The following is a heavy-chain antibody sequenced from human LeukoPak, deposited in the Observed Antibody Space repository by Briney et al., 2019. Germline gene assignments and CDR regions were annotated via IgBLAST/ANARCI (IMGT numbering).Heavy chain of an antibody. CDR3: AKERTGGWPFDY. V-gene: IGHV3-23*01. CDR2: ISGSRGTT. CDR1: GFTFSSYA. Sequence: PGGSLRLSCAASGFTFSSYAMSWVRQAPGKGLECVSGISGSRGTTYYADSVKGRLTISRDNSKNTLYLQMNSLRADDTAVYYCAKERTGGWPFDYWGQGTLVTVSS. D-gene: IGHD6-19*01. J-gene: IGHJ4*02.